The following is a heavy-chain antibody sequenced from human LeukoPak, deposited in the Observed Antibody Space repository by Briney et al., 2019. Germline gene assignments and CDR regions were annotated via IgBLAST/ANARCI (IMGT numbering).Heavy chain of an antibody. D-gene: IGHD1-7*01. V-gene: IGHV3-23*01. CDR2: ISGNGGDT. J-gene: IGHJ6*03. CDR1: GFTFSTYS. Sequence: PGGSLRLSCAASGFTFSTYSMSWVRQAPGKGLEWVSVISGNGGDTFYADSVKGRFTISRDNSKNTLYLQMNSLRAEDTAVYYCAVSFYYYYMDVWGKGTTVTVSS. CDR3: AVSFYYYYMDV.